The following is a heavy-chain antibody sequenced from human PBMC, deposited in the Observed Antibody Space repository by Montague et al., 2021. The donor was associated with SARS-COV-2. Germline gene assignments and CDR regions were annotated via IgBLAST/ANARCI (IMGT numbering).Heavy chain of an antibody. CDR1: GASISRSDYY. CDR3: ARLLPDGTVVGTDIPFDS. V-gene: IGHV4-39*01. J-gene: IGHJ4*02. Sequence: SETLSLTCNVSGASISRSDYYWVWNPQRPGKGLELIGSIHYVGNTNSNPYLQSPVSIDVDTSENQFPLKLRSVIAAATAVHYSARLLPDGTVVGTDIPFDSWGQGTLVTVSS. CDR2: IHYVGNT. D-gene: IGHD2-21*02.